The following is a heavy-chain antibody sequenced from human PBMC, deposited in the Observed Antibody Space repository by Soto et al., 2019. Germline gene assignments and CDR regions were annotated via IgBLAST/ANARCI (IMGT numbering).Heavy chain of an antibody. CDR1: GGSFSTYY. CDR3: ARLPSRHLVDY. J-gene: IGHJ4*02. Sequence: LSLTCVVSGGSFSTYYYNWIRQSPGKGLEWIGSMFYGVSTYYNPSLKSRVTVSVDTSKNQFSLNLRSVTAADTAVYYCARLPSRHLVDYWGQGTLVTVSS. D-gene: IGHD3-3*02. CDR2: MFYGVST. V-gene: IGHV4-39*01.